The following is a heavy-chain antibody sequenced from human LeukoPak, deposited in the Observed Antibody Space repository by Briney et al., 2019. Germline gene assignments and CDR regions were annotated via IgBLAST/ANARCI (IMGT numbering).Heavy chain of an antibody. CDR2: INPNSGGT. V-gene: IGHV1-2*02. D-gene: IGHD3-3*01. J-gene: IGHJ3*02. Sequence: ASVKVSCKASGYTFTGYYMHWVRQAPGQGLEWMGWINPNSGGTSYAQKFQGRVTMTRDTSISTAYMEPSRLRSDDTAVYYCARVRSPDYDFWSGWLDAFDIWGQGTMVTVSS. CDR3: ARVRSPDYDFWSGWLDAFDI. CDR1: GYTFTGYY.